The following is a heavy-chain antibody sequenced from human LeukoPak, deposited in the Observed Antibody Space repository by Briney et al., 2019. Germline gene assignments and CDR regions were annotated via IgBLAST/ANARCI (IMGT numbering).Heavy chain of an antibody. J-gene: IGHJ4*02. CDR2: LSLDGRNH. CDR3: ARESGSGSYYHY. V-gene: IGHV3-30*03. Sequence: GRSLRLSCVASGLTFNIHWLRQAPGKGLEWVAVLSLDGRNHYYADSVKGRFTISRDNSKNTLFLQMNGLRLEDTAGYYCARESGSGSYYHYWGQGTLVTVSS. CDR1: GLTFN. D-gene: IGHD3-10*01.